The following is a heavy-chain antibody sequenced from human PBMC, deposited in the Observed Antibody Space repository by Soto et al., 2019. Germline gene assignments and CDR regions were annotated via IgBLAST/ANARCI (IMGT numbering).Heavy chain of an antibody. CDR1: GYSFTTSG. CDR2: ISTYNGNT. D-gene: IGHD4-17*01. Sequence: QAQLVQSGAEVKEPGASVKVSCKASGYSFTTSGITWVRQAPGQGLEWMGWISTYNGNTNYAQKLQDRVTRTTDTSTSTAYMELRRLRSDDTAVYYCARRLYGDYDYWGQGTLVTVSS. V-gene: IGHV1-18*01. J-gene: IGHJ4*02. CDR3: ARRLYGDYDY.